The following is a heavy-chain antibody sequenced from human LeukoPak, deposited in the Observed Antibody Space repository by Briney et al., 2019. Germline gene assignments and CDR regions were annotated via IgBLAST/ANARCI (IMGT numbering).Heavy chain of an antibody. CDR2: IYYSGST. CDR3: AGHPGGYGSGSYNY. J-gene: IGHJ4*02. Sequence: SETLSLTCTVSDGSITNYDWSWVRQPPGKGLEWIGYIYYSGSTNYNPSLKSRVTISVDTSKNQFSLKLSSVTAADTAVYYCAGHPGGYGSGSYNYWGQGTLVTVSS. V-gene: IGHV4-59*01. CDR1: DGSITNYD. D-gene: IGHD3-10*01.